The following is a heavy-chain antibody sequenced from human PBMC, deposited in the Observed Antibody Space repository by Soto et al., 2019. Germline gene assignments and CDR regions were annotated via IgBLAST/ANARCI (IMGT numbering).Heavy chain of an antibody. Sequence: GGSLRLSCAASGFTFSSYAMSWVRQAPGKGLEWVSAISGSGGSTYYADSVKGRFTISRDNSKNTLYLQMNSLRAEDTAVYYCAKYLTMVRGAPYYFDYWGQGTLATVSS. D-gene: IGHD3-10*01. J-gene: IGHJ4*02. CDR2: ISGSGGST. CDR1: GFTFSSYA. V-gene: IGHV3-23*01. CDR3: AKYLTMVRGAPYYFDY.